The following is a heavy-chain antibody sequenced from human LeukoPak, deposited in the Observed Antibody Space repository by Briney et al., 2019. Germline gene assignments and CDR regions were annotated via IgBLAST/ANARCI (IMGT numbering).Heavy chain of an antibody. CDR3: ARGNDYGDYGGWFDP. V-gene: IGHV4-30-2*01. D-gene: IGHD4-17*01. J-gene: IGHJ5*02. Sequence: SETLSLTCAVSGGSISSGGYPWSWIRQPPGKGLEWLGYIYHSGSTYYNPSLKSRVTISVDRSKNQFSLKLSSVTAADTAVYYCARGNDYGDYGGWFDPWGQGTLVTVSS. CDR2: IYHSGST. CDR1: GGSISSGGYP.